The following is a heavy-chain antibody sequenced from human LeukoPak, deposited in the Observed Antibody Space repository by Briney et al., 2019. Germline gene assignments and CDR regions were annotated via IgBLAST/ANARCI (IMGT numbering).Heavy chain of an antibody. D-gene: IGHD4-17*01. Sequence: AGGSLRLSCAASGFTFSNYWMSWVRQAPGKGLEWVANIKQDGSEKYYVDSVKGRFTVSRDNAKNSLFLQMNSLRAEDTAMYYCVTETTVTGWGYWGQGTLVTVSS. CDR1: GFTFSNYW. V-gene: IGHV3-7*01. J-gene: IGHJ4*02. CDR2: IKQDGSEK. CDR3: VTETTVTGWGY.